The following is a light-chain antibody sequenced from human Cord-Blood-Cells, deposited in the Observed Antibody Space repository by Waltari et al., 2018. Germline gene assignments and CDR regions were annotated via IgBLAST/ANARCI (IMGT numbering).Light chain of an antibody. CDR3: QQSYSTPT. CDR2: AAS. J-gene: IGKJ1*01. V-gene: IGKV1-39*01. CDR1: QSISSY. Sequence: DIQMTQSPSSLSASVGDRVTITCRARQSISSYLNWYQQKPGKAPKLLIYAASSLQSGVPSRFSDSGSGTDFTRTISSLQPEDFATYYCQQSYSTPTFGQGTKVEIK.